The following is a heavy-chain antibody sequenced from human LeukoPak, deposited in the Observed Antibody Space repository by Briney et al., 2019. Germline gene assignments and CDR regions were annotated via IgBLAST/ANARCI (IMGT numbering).Heavy chain of an antibody. CDR1: GFTFGDYY. CDR3: ARVYTFGPDY. J-gene: IGHJ4*02. V-gene: IGHV3-11*06. D-gene: IGHD3-3*01. CDR2: ISSSSSYT. Sequence: GSLRLFCAASGFTFGDYYMTWIRQAPGEGLEWVSYISSSSSYTNYADSVKGRFTTSRDNSKNSLYLQMNSLRAEDTAVYYCARVYTFGPDYWGQGTLVTVSS.